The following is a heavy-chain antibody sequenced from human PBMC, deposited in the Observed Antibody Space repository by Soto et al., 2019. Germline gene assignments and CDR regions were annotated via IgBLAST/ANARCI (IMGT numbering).Heavy chain of an antibody. CDR3: ARKDASSDDAFDI. CDR2: IIPMFGTL. D-gene: IGHD6-6*01. J-gene: IGHJ3*02. V-gene: IGHV1-69*06. CDR1: GGTKNSKS. Sequence: SCKDPGGTKNSKSICWVRQAPGKGLEWLGGIIPMFGTLYYAQKFQGRLTIAADSSTSTAYMELSTLRSDDTAVYYCARKDASSDDAFDIWGQGPIVTVSS.